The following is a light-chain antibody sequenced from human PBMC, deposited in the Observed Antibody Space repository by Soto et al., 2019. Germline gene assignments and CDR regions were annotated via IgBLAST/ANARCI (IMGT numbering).Light chain of an antibody. V-gene: IGLV2-23*02. J-gene: IGLJ1*01. CDR2: EVT. Sequence: QSALTQPASVSGSPGQSITISCTGTSSDIGSYDLVSWYQQHPGTAPKLIIYEVTKRPSGVSTRFSGSKSCNTASLTISGLQAVDEADYYCCSFADFTYVFGTGTKVTVL. CDR1: SSDIGSYDL. CDR3: CSFADFTYV.